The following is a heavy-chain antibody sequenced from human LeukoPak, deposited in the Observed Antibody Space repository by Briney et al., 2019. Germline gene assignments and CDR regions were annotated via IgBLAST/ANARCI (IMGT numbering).Heavy chain of an antibody. CDR2: IYYSGST. V-gene: IGHV4-59*08. CDR3: ARHSMSGNYQILFDY. CDR1: GGSISSYY. J-gene: IGHJ4*02. Sequence: PSETLSLTCTVSGGSISSYYWSWIRQPPGKGLEWIGYIYYSGSTNYNPSLKSRVTISVDTSKNQFSLKLSSVTAADTAVYYCARHSMSGNYQILFDYWGQGTLVTVSS. D-gene: IGHD1-26*01.